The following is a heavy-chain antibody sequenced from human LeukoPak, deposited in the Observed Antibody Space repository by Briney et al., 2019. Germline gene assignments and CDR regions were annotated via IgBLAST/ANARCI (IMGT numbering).Heavy chain of an antibody. D-gene: IGHD5-18*01. J-gene: IGHJ4*02. CDR2: IYHSGST. V-gene: IGHV4-30-2*01. CDR3: ARLPDTAMVFGE. CDR1: GGSISSGGYY. Sequence: SQTLSLTCTVSGGSISSGGYYWSWIRQPPGKGLEWIGYIYHSGSTYYNPSLKSRVTISVDRSKNQFSLKLSSVAAADTAVYYCARLPDTAMVFGEWGQGTLVTVSS.